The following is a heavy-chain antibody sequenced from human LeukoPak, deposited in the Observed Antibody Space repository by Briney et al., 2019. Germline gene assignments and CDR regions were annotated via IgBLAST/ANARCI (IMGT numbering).Heavy chain of an antibody. V-gene: IGHV4-39*01. Sequence: PSETLSLTCTVSGGSISSSSYYWGWIRQPPGKGLEWIGSIYYSGSTYYNPSLKSRVTISVDTSKNQFSLKLSSVTAADTAVYYCAKTRLYDFWSGYYFAQAPGAFDIWGQGTMVTVSS. D-gene: IGHD3-3*01. CDR1: GGSISSSSYY. CDR3: AKTRLYDFWSGYYFAQAPGAFDI. CDR2: IYYSGST. J-gene: IGHJ3*02.